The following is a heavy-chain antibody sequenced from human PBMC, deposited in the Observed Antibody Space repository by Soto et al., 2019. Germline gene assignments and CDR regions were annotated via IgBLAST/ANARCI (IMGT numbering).Heavy chain of an antibody. CDR2: ISYDGSNK. CDR3: AKDLVDGYYEGYYFDY. Sequence: QVQLVESGGGVVQPGRSLRLSCAASGFTFSSYGMHWVRQAPGKGLEWVAVISYDGSNKYYADSVKGRFTISRDNSKNTLYLAMSSLRGEDTAVYYCAKDLVDGYYEGYYFDYWGRGTLVTVSS. J-gene: IGHJ4*02. D-gene: IGHD4-17*01. V-gene: IGHV3-30*18. CDR1: GFTFSSYG.